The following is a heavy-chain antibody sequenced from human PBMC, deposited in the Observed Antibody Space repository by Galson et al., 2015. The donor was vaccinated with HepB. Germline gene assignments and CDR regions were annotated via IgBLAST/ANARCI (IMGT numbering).Heavy chain of an antibody. J-gene: IGHJ4*02. D-gene: IGHD1-1*01. Sequence: SLRLSCAASGFTFSTYAMHWVRQAPGKGLECVAVISSADGSNKYYTDSVQGRFTISRDNSENTLSLQMNSLRAEDTAVYYCARGRAAQGKQLLDYWGQGTLVTVSS. CDR2: ISSADGSNK. CDR1: GFTFSTYA. CDR3: ARGRAAQGKQLLDY. V-gene: IGHV3-30-3*01.